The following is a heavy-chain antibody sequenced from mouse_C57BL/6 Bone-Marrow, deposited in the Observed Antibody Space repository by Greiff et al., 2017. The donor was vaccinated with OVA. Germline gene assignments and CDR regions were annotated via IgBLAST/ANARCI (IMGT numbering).Heavy chain of an antibody. CDR2: FHPYNDDT. CDR1: GYTFTTYP. Sequence: VQLQQSGAELVKPGASVKMSCKASGYTFTTYPIEWMKQNHGKSLEWIGNFHPYNDDTKYNEKFKGKATLTADKSSSTAYMQLSSLTYEDSAVYYCARSDDYDEGAFAYWGQGTLVTVSA. D-gene: IGHD2-4*01. V-gene: IGHV1-47*01. CDR3: ARSDDYDEGAFAY. J-gene: IGHJ3*01.